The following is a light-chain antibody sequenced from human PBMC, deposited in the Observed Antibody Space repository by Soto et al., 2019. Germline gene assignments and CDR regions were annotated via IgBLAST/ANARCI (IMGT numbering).Light chain of an antibody. Sequence: EIVMTQSPGTLSVSPGEGATLSCRASQSVSTNLAWYQQKPDQAPRLLIYGASTTATGMQARFSGNGSGTEFTLTISSLQSEDFAVYYCQQYYTWPRTFGQGTRVEIK. J-gene: IGKJ1*01. CDR3: QQYYTWPRT. V-gene: IGKV3-15*01. CDR1: QSVSTN. CDR2: GAS.